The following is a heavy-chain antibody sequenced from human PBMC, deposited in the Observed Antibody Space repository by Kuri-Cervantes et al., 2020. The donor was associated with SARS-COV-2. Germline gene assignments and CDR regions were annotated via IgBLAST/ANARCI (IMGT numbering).Heavy chain of an antibody. J-gene: IGHJ4*02. CDR1: GFSFLSYA. CDR3: ARSGYTYGYYFSAFDI. V-gene: IGHV3-64*02. Sequence: GESLKISCAASGFSFLSYAIHWVRQAPGKGLEYVSGISSSGGVTYYADSVKGRFAISRDNSKSTLSLQMNSLRAEDTAVYYCARSGYTYGYYFSAFDIWGQGTLVTVSS. D-gene: IGHD5-18*01. CDR2: ISSSGGVT.